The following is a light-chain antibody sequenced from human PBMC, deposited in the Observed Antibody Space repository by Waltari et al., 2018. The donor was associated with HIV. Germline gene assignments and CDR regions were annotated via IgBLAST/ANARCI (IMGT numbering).Light chain of an antibody. J-gene: IGLJ2*01. CDR1: SSTIGGNT. Sequence: QSVLTQPPSASGTPGQRVTISCSGSSSTIGGNTVNWYQHPPGTAPKLLIYSNYQRPSGVRDRFSGSKSGTSASLAISGLQSEDEADYYCASRDDSLNGPVFGRGTKLTVL. V-gene: IGLV1-44*01. CDR3: ASRDDSLNGPV. CDR2: SNY.